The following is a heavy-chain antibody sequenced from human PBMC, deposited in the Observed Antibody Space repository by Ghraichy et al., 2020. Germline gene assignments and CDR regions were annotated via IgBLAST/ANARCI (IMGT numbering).Heavy chain of an antibody. CDR1: GFTFSGFA. Sequence: GESLNISCAASGFTFSGFAMSWVRQAPVKGLEWVSTISGNTRSTYYADSVKGRFTVSRDNSKNTLYLQMNSLRAEDTAVYYCAKFRKYSDYDYRAFDVWGQGTMVTVSS. D-gene: IGHD5-12*01. J-gene: IGHJ3*01. CDR2: ISGNTRST. CDR3: AKFRKYSDYDYRAFDV. V-gene: IGHV3-23*01.